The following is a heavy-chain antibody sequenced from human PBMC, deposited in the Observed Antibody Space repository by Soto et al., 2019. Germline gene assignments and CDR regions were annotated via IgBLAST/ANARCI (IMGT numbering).Heavy chain of an antibody. CDR2: INDSGST. V-gene: IGHV4-34*01. Sequence: SETLSVPCAPQGGPFRDYSWTWIRQPPGTGFEWIGEINDSGSTNYTPSLERRVTISRDTSRTRFSLKLSSVTAADTAVYSCARDRRGSQQLALFGDPRPSYNWSDPWGQGTLVTVAS. J-gene: IGHJ5*02. CDR1: GGPFRDYS. D-gene: IGHD6-6*01. CDR3: ARDRRGSQQLALFGDPRPSYNWSDP.